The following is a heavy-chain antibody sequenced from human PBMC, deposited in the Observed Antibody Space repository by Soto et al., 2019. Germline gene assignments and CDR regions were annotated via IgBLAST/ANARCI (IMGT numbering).Heavy chain of an antibody. Sequence: EVPLVESGGGLVKPGGSLRLSCAASGFTFSSYSMNWVRQAPGKGLEWVSSISSSSSYIYYADSVKGRFTISRDNAKNSLDLQMNTLRVDGTAGYYWARDVYGEYGAPGDYWGQGTLVALSS. CDR3: ARDVYGEYGAPGDY. CDR2: ISSSSSYI. V-gene: IGHV3-21*01. J-gene: IGHJ4*02. CDR1: GFTFSSYS. D-gene: IGHD3-10*01.